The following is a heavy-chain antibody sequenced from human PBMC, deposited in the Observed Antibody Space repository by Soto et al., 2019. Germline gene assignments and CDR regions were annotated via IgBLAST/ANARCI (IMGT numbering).Heavy chain of an antibody. D-gene: IGHD3-22*01. V-gene: IGHV4-34*01. CDR1: GGSFSGYY. CDR2: INHSGST. J-gene: IGHJ5*02. Sequence: SETLSLTCAVYGGSFSGYYWSWIRQPPGKGLEWIGEINHSGSTNYNPSLKSRVTISVGTSKNQFSLKLSSVTTADTAVYYCARDHSSGWVNWFDPWGQGTLVTVSS. CDR3: ARDHSSGWVNWFDP.